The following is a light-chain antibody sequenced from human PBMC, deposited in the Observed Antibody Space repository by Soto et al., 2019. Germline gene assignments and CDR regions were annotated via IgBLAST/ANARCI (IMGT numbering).Light chain of an antibody. Sequence: QSVLTQPPSVSGAPGQRVTISCIGAGYDVHWYQQLPGTAPKLLIYTNINRPSGVPDRFSGSKSGTSASLAITGLQAEDEADYYCQSHGVFGGGTKLTVL. CDR2: TNI. CDR3: QSHGV. J-gene: IGLJ2*01. CDR1: GAGYD. V-gene: IGLV1-40*01.